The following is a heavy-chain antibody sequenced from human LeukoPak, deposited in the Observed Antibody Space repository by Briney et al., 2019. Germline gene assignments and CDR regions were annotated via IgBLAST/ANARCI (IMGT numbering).Heavy chain of an antibody. Sequence: ASVKVSCKASGYTFTYYYMHWVRQAPGQGLEWMGKINPNSGGTEYTHNFHGRVSTTRDTSISTVYMELARLTSDDTAVYYCAREGGRNLGEYWFDPWGQGTLVTVSS. CDR2: INPNSGGT. D-gene: IGHD3-16*01. CDR1: GYTFTYYY. J-gene: IGHJ5*02. CDR3: AREGGRNLGEYWFDP. V-gene: IGHV1-2*02.